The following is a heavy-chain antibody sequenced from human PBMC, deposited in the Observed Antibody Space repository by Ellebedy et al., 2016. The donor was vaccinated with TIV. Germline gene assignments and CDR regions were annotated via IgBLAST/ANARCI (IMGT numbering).Heavy chain of an antibody. CDR1: GFTFNTYS. D-gene: IGHD6-19*01. CDR3: ARTGYSSDWYASN. Sequence: GESLKISCAASGFTFNTYSMNWVRLAPGKGLEWVSSIISSSSYIYYADSVKGRFTISRDNAKNSLYLQMDSLRAEDTAVYYCARTGYSSDWYASNWGQGTLVTVSS. CDR2: IISSSSYI. J-gene: IGHJ4*02. V-gene: IGHV3-21*06.